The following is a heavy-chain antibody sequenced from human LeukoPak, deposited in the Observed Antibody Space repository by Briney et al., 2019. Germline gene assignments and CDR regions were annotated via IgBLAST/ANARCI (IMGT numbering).Heavy chain of an antibody. V-gene: IGHV1-2*02. Sequence: GASVKVSCKASGYTFTGYYMHWVRQAPGQGLEWMGWINPNSGGTNYAQKFQGRVTMTRDTSISTVYMELSSLRSEDTAVYYCARGPRITMVRGGQWYYYMDVWAKGTTVTISS. CDR3: ARGPRITMVRGGQWYYYMDV. CDR1: GYTFTGYY. CDR2: INPNSGGT. J-gene: IGHJ6*03. D-gene: IGHD3-10*01.